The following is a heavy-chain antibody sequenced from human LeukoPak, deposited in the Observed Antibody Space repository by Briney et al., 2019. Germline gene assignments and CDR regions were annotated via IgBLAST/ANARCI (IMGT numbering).Heavy chain of an antibody. CDR2: IIPIFGTA. Sequence: SVKVSCKASGGTFSSYAISWVRQAPGQGLEWMGGIIPIFGTANYAQKFQGRVTITADESTSTAYMELSSLRSEDTAVYYCARAGGGGYNYRVFDYWGQGTLVTVSS. J-gene: IGHJ4*02. CDR3: ARAGGGGYNYRVFDY. V-gene: IGHV1-69*13. CDR1: GGTFSSYA. D-gene: IGHD5-24*01.